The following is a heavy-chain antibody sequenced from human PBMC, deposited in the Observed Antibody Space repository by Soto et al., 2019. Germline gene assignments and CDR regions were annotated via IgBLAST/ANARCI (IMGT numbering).Heavy chain of an antibody. Sequence: HGQLVQSGAEVKKPGASVKVSCKASGYTFTRYDINWVRQATGQGLEWMGWMNPNSGNTGYAQKFQGRVTMTRNTSISTAYMELRSLRSEDTAVYYCERMAVEQWLVWVNYWGQGTLVTVSS. CDR2: MNPNSGNT. CDR3: ERMAVEQWLVWVNY. J-gene: IGHJ4*02. D-gene: IGHD6-19*01. V-gene: IGHV1-8*01. CDR1: GYTFTRYD.